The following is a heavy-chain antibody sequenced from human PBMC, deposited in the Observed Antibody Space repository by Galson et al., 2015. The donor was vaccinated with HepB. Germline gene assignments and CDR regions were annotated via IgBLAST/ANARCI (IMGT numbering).Heavy chain of an antibody. CDR2: ISYDGSNK. CDR1: GFTFGSYG. D-gene: IGHD6-13*01. J-gene: IGHJ4*02. Sequence: SLKLSCAASGFTFGSYGMHWVRQAPGKGLEWVAVISYDGSNKYYADSVKGRFTISRDNSKNTLYLQMNSLRAEDTAVYYCAKAGSSWSPHFDYWGQGTLVTVSS. CDR3: AKAGSSWSPHFDY. V-gene: IGHV3-30*18.